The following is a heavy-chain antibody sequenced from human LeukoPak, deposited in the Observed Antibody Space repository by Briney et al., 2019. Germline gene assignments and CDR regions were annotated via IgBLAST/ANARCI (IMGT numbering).Heavy chain of an antibody. V-gene: IGHV1-8*01. Sequence: GASVKVSCKAPGYTFTSYDINWVRQATGQGLEWMGWMNPNSGNTGYAQKFQGRVTMTRNTSISTAYMELSSLRSEDTAVYYCARGLRVVAATLLYYFDYWGQGTLVTVSS. J-gene: IGHJ4*02. CDR1: GYTFTSYD. CDR2: MNPNSGNT. D-gene: IGHD2-15*01. CDR3: ARGLRVVAATLLYYFDY.